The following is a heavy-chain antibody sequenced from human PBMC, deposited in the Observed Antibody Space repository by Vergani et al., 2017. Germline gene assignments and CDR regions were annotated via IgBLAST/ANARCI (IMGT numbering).Heavy chain of an antibody. D-gene: IGHD1-26*01. J-gene: IGHJ4*02. CDR3: ARDGGSYGFYDY. CDR1: GFTFSSYS. V-gene: IGHV3-21*01. CDR2: ISSSGSTI. Sequence: EVQLVESGGGLVKPGGSLRLSCAASGFTFSSYSMNWVRQAPGKGLEWVSSISSSGSTIYYADSVKGRFTISRDNAKNSLYLQMNSLRAEDTAVYYCARDGGSYGFYDYWGQGTLVTVSS.